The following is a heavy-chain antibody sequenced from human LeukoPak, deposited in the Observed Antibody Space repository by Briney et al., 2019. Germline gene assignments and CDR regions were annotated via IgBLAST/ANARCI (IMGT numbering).Heavy chain of an antibody. V-gene: IGHV4-38-2*01. Sequence: GLEWIVSIYYSGSTYYNPSLNSRVTISVDTSKNQFSLKLSSVTAADTAVYYCARLLPIDYWGQGTLVTVSX. CDR3: ARLLPIDY. J-gene: IGHJ4*02. CDR2: IYYSGST.